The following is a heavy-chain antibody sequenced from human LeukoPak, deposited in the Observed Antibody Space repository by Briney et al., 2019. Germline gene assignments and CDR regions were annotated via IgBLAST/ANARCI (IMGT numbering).Heavy chain of an antibody. CDR2: IHTSGST. Sequence: SETLSLTCTVSGGSISSYYWSWIRQPAGKGLEWIGRIHTSGSTYYNPSLKSRVTISVDRSKNQFSLKLSSVTAADTAVYYCAREFTDLSPPYVDVWGKGTTVTVSS. V-gene: IGHV4-4*07. CDR3: AREFTDLSPPYVDV. CDR1: GGSISSYY. D-gene: IGHD3-3*01. J-gene: IGHJ6*03.